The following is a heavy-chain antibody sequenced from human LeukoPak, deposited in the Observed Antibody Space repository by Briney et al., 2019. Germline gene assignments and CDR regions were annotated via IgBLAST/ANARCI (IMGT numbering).Heavy chain of an antibody. Sequence: SVKVSCKASGATFSSYAISWVRQAPGQGLEWMGGIIPIFGTANYAQKFQGRVTITADESTSTAYMELSSLRSEDTAVYYCARWACSSNSCYNDYWGQGTLVTVSS. D-gene: IGHD2-2*02. J-gene: IGHJ4*02. V-gene: IGHV1-69*01. CDR3: ARWACSSNSCYNDY. CDR1: GATFSSYA. CDR2: IIPIFGTA.